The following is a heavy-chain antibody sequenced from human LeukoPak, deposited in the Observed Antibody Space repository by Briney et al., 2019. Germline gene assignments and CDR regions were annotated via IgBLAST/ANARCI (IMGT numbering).Heavy chain of an antibody. CDR1: GGSISSSPYY. V-gene: IGHV4-39*07. Sequence: SETLSLTCTVSGGSISSSPYYWGWIRQPPGKGLEWIASIYYSGSTYYNPSLKSRVTISVDTSKNQFSLKLSSVTAADTAVYYCARETSQKGAHYMDVWGKGTTVTISS. CDR3: ARETSQKGAHYMDV. J-gene: IGHJ6*03. D-gene: IGHD3-16*01. CDR2: IYYSGST.